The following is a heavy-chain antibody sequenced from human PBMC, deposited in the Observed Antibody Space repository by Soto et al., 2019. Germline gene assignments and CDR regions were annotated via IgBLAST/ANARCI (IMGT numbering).Heavy chain of an antibody. CDR1: GGSINSGDYY. V-gene: IGHV4-30-4*01. D-gene: IGHD4-17*01. CDR2: IYYSGST. J-gene: IGHJ4*02. CDR3: ARIGLTTALL. Sequence: QVQLQESGPGRVKPSQTLSLTCTVSGGSINSGDYYWSWIRQPPGKGLEWIGYIYYSGSTYYNPPLRSRVTISIDTSKNHFFLNLSSVTAADTAVYYCARIGLTTALLWGQGTLVTVSS.